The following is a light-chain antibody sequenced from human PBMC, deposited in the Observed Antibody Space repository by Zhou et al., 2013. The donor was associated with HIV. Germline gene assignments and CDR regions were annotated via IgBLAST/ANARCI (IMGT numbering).Light chain of an antibody. CDR3: LQCRQLPYT. CDR1: QSLLHSNGYNY. J-gene: IGKJ2*01. V-gene: IGKV2D-29*01. CDR2: EVS. Sequence: DIVMTQSPLSLPVTPGEPASISCRSSQSLLHSNGYNYLDWYLQKPGQPPQLLIYEVSNRFSGVPDRFSGSGSGTDFTLQISRVEPEDVGIYYCLQCRQLPYTFGQGTKLEI.